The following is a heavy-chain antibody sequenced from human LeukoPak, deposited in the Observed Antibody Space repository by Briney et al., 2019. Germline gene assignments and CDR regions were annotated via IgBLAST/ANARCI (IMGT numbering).Heavy chain of an antibody. CDR1: GFTFSSYS. Sequence: GGSLRLSCAASGFTFSSYSMNWVRQAPEKGLEWVSSISSSSSYIYYADSVKGRFTISRDNAKNSLYLQMNSLRAEDTAVYYCARDRRYYDSNWFDPWGQGTLVTVSS. V-gene: IGHV3-21*01. J-gene: IGHJ5*02. D-gene: IGHD3-22*01. CDR3: ARDRRYYDSNWFDP. CDR2: ISSSSSYI.